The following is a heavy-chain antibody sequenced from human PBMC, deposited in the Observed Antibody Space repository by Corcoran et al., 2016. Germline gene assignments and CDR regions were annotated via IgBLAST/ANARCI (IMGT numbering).Heavy chain of an antibody. J-gene: IGHJ4*02. CDR2: IYSGGST. CDR3: ARSGYSYGLYFDY. CDR1: GFTVSSNY. D-gene: IGHD5-18*01. Sequence: EVQLVESGGGLIQPGGSPRLSCAASGFTVSSNYMSWVRQAPGKGLEWVSVIYSGGSTYYADSVKGRFTISRDNSKNTLYLQMNSLRAEDTAVYYCARSGYSYGLYFDYWGQGTLVTVSS. V-gene: IGHV3-53*01.